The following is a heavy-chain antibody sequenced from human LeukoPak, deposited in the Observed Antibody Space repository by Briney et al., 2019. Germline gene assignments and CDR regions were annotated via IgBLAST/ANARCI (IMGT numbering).Heavy chain of an antibody. Sequence: SETLSLTCTVSGGSISSYYWSWIRQPPGKGLEWIGYIYYSGSTNYNPSLKSRVTISVDTSKNQFSLKLSSVTAADTAVYYCARGQRWLQFIIDYWGQGTLVTVSS. V-gene: IGHV4-59*08. J-gene: IGHJ4*02. CDR1: GGSISSYY. D-gene: IGHD5-24*01. CDR3: ARGQRWLQFIIDY. CDR2: IYYSGST.